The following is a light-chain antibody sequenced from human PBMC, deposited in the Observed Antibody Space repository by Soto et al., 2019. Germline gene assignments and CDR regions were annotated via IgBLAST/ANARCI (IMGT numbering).Light chain of an antibody. CDR3: QQSYSMPLT. Sequence: DIPMTQSPSSLSASVGDRVTITCRASQSINSYLNWYQQKPGKAPKLLIYTASNLQGGVPSRFSGSGSGTSYTLTVSSLQLEDFATYYCQQSYSMPLTFGGGTKVEIK. V-gene: IGKV1-39*01. CDR1: QSINSY. J-gene: IGKJ4*01. CDR2: TAS.